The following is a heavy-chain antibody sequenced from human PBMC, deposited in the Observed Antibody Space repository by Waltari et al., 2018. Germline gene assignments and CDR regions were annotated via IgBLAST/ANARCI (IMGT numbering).Heavy chain of an antibody. CDR1: GFRLGDYW. CDR2: INVDGGYI. CDR3: ARKAGSGYPYGPFYYDN. D-gene: IGHD5-12*01. J-gene: IGHJ4*02. V-gene: IGHV3-74*01. Sequence: EVHLAESGGGVVQPGGSLRLSCTGPGFRLGDYWMHWFRQAPGKGLEWVSRINVDGGYISYGDSVKGRFTISRDNAKNTVFLQLNSLRADDTAVYFCARKAGSGYPYGPFYYDNWGQGTLVTVSS.